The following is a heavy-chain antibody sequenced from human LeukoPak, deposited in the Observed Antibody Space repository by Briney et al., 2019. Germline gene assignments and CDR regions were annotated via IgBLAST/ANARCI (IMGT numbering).Heavy chain of an antibody. D-gene: IGHD2-15*01. CDR2: IRQDGSEK. J-gene: IGHJ4*02. CDR1: GFTFGNYL. CDR3: ARVEGSWALIL. V-gene: IGHV3-7*01. Sequence: PGGSLRLSCAASGFTFGNYLMSWVRQAPGKGLEWVANIRQDGSEKFYLDSVKGRFTISRDNDKTSLYLQMNSLRGEDTAVYFCARVEGSWALILWGQGTLVTVS.